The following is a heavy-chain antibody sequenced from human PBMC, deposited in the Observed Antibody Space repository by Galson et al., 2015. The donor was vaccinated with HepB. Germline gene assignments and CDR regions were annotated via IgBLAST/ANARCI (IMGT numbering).Heavy chain of an antibody. Sequence: SETLSLTCTVSGGSISSRNYYWGWIHQPPGKGLEWIGSNFYSGSTYYNPSLKGRVTISVETSKNQLSLKVNSVTAADTAFHYCGSGRRGGYRYFDYWGQGTLVTVSS. D-gene: IGHD5-24*01. CDR3: GSGRRGGYRYFDY. CDR1: GGSISSRNYY. V-gene: IGHV4-39*01. CDR2: NFYSGST. J-gene: IGHJ4*02.